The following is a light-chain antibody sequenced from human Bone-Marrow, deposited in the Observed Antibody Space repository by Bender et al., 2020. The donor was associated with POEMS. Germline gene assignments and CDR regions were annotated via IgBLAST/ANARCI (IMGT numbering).Light chain of an antibody. CDR2: QDT. CDR3: QAWDTNSPVV. CDR1: KLGDKF. Sequence: SYEVSQPPSLSVSPGQTVTITCSGDKLGDKFACWYQQKPGQSPVLVIYQDTKRPSGIPERFSGSNSGNTATLTITGTQAIDEADYYCQAWDTNSPVVFGGGTRLTVL. J-gene: IGLJ2*01. V-gene: IGLV3-1*01.